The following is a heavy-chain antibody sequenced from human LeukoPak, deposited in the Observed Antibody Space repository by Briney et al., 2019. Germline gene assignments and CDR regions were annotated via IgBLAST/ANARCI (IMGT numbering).Heavy chain of an antibody. CDR1: GGSISSSSYY. CDR3: ARYGQTAMVDY. J-gene: IGHJ4*02. Sequence: SETLSLTCTVSGGSISSSSYYWGWIRQPPGKGLEWIGSIYYSGSTHYNPSLKSRVTISVDTSKNQFSLKLSSVTAADAAVYYCARYGQTAMVDYWGQGTLVTVSS. CDR2: IYYSGST. V-gene: IGHV4-39*01. D-gene: IGHD5-18*01.